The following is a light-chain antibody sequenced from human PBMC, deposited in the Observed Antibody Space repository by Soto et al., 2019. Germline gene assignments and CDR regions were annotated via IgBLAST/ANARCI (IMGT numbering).Light chain of an antibody. Sequence: QLTQSPSSPSASVGDRVTITCRASQGISSFLAWYQQKPGKAPKLLIYGASTLQSGVPSRFSGSGSGTDFTLTIGSLQPEDFATYYCQQLNSFPIPFGPGTKVDIK. CDR1: QGISSF. CDR2: GAS. CDR3: QQLNSFPIP. J-gene: IGKJ3*01. V-gene: IGKV1-9*01.